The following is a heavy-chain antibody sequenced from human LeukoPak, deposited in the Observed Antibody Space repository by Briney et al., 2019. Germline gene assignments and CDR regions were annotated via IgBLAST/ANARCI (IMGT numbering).Heavy chain of an antibody. CDR2: ISSGGSFT. J-gene: IGHJ6*02. CDR3: ARVVLADSSGYYSAMDV. CDR1: EFTFSDSY. Sequence: GGSLRLSCAASEFTFSDSYMSWIGQAPGKGLEWGSYISSGGSFTNYADSVKGRFTISRDNAKNSLYLQMSSLRAEDTAVYYCARVVLADSSGYYSAMDVWGQGTTVTVSS. V-gene: IGHV3-11*05. D-gene: IGHD3-22*01.